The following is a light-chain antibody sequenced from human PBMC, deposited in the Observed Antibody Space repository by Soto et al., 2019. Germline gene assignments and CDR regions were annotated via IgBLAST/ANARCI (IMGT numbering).Light chain of an antibody. J-gene: IGLJ3*02. CDR2: DVT. CDR1: SSDVGGYNY. V-gene: IGLV2-8*01. Sequence: QSALTQPPSASGSPGQSVTISCTGTSSDVGGYNYVSWYQQHPGKAPKLMIYDVTKRPSGVPDRFSGSKSGNTASLTVSGLQAEDEADYYCSSYAGSNNWVFGGGTKQTLL. CDR3: SSYAGSNNWV.